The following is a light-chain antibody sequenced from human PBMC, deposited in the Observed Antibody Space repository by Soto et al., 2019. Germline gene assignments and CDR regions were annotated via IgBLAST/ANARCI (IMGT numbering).Light chain of an antibody. J-gene: IGLJ7*01. Sequence: QAVVTQPRSVSGSPGQSVAISCTGTTSDVGGYDYVSWHQQHPGKAPELIIFDVSKRPSGVPDRFSGSKSGNTASLTISGLQAEDEADYFCCSYAGDFYVFGSGTQLTVL. V-gene: IGLV2-11*01. CDR3: CSYAGDFYV. CDR2: DVS. CDR1: TSDVGGYDY.